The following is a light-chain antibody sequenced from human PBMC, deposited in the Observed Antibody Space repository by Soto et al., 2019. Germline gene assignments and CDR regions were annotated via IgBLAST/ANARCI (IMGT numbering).Light chain of an antibody. CDR1: ESIGSS. CDR2: TAS. Sequence: DIQLTQSPSTLSSSVGDRVTITCRASESIGSSLAWYQQKLGKAPKLLIYTASNLKSGVPSRFSGSGSGTEFTLTISSLQPDDFAIYYCQHYNSYSETFGQGTKVDIK. V-gene: IGKV1-5*03. J-gene: IGKJ1*01. CDR3: QHYNSYSET.